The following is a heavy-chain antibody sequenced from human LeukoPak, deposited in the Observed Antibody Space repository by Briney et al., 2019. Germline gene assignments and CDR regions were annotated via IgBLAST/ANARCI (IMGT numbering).Heavy chain of an antibody. J-gene: IGHJ6*03. CDR2: ISAYNGNT. V-gene: IGHV1-18*01. Sequence: ASVKVSCKASGYTFTSYGISWVRQAPGQGLEWMGWISAYNGNTNYAQKLQGRVTITADESTSTAYMELSSLRSEDTAVYYCARASSSYYYYMDVWGKGTAVTVSS. CDR3: ARASSSYYYYMDV. CDR1: GYTFTSYG. D-gene: IGHD6-13*01.